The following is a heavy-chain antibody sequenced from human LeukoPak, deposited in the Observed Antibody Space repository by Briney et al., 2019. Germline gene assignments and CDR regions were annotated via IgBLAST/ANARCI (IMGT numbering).Heavy chain of an antibody. D-gene: IGHD3-22*01. CDR2: ISYDGNNK. V-gene: IGHV3-30*18. Sequence: GGSLRLSCAASGFNFTTFGMHWVRQAPGKGLEWVALISYDGNNKYYADSVKGRFTISRDNSKNTLYLQMNSLRAEDTAVYYCAKGGSYYDSRLDYWGQGTLVTVSS. CDR3: AKGGSYYDSRLDY. J-gene: IGHJ4*02. CDR1: GFNFTTFG.